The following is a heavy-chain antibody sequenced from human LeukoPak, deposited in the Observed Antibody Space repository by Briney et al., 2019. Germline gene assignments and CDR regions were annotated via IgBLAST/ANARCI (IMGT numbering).Heavy chain of an antibody. V-gene: IGHV3-30-3*01. CDR1: GFTFSSYA. CDR3: ASDQYYFDY. CDR2: ISYDGSNK. Sequence: PGGSLRLSCAASGFTFSSYAMHWVRQAPGKGLEWVAVISYDGSNKYYADSVKGRFIISRDNSKNTLYLQMNSLRAEDTAVYYCASDQYYFDYWGQGTLVTVSS. J-gene: IGHJ4*02.